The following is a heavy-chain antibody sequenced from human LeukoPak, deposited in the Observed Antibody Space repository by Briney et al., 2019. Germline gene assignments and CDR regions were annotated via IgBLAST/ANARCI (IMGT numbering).Heavy chain of an antibody. CDR2: INPSGGST. Sequence: EASVKVSCKASGYTFTSYGISWVRQAPGQGLEWMGIINPSGGSTSYAQKFQGRVTMTRDTSTSTVYMELSSLRSEDTAVYYCARAPAQELSQEFDYWGQGTLVTVSS. D-gene: IGHD3-16*02. CDR1: GYTFTSYG. J-gene: IGHJ4*02. V-gene: IGHV1-46*01. CDR3: ARAPAQELSQEFDY.